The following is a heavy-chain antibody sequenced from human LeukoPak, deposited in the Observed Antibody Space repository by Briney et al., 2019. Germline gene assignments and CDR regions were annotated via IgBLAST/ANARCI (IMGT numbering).Heavy chain of an antibody. J-gene: IGHJ4*02. CDR3: ARDFDSSGYLVPLDY. V-gene: IGHV4-59*01. CDR1: GGSISSYY. Sequence: SETLSLTCTVPGGSISSYYWSWIRQPPGKRLEWIGYICYSGSTKYNPSLKSRVTISVDTSKNQFSLRLSSVTAADTAVYYCARDFDSSGYLVPLDYWGQGTLVTVSS. D-gene: IGHD3-22*01. CDR2: ICYSGST.